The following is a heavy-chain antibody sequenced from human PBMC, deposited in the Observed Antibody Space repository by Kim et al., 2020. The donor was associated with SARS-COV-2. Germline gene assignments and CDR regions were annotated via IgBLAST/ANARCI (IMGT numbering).Heavy chain of an antibody. Sequence: SVQGRFTISRDNSKNTLYLQMNSLRAEDTAVYYCASSSSWYFTQTSNFDYWGQGTLVTVSS. D-gene: IGHD6-13*01. V-gene: IGHV3-30*07. CDR3: ASSSSWYFTQTSNFDY. J-gene: IGHJ4*02.